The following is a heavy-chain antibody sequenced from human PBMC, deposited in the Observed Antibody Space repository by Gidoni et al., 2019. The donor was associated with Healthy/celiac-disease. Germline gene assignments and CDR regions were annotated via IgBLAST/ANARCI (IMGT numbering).Heavy chain of an antibody. D-gene: IGHD3-3*01. CDR1: GYTLTELS. V-gene: IGHV1-24*01. Sequence: QVQLVQSGAEVKKPGASVKVSCKVSGYTLTELSMHWLRQAPGKGLEWMVGFDPEDGETIDAQKFQGRVTMTEDTSTDTAYMELSSLRSEETAVYYCATLFGPWYYYGMDVWGQGTTVTVSS. CDR3: ATLFGPWYYYGMDV. CDR2: FDPEDGET. J-gene: IGHJ6*02.